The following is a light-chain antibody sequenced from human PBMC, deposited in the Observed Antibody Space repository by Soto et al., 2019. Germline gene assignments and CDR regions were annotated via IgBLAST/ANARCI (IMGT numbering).Light chain of an antibody. J-gene: IGKJ1*01. CDR2: GAS. V-gene: IGKV3-20*01. CDR3: QQYGSSFSWT. Sequence: EIVLTQSPGTLSLSPGERATLSCRASRSVSSSYLAWYQQKPGQAPRLLIYGASSRATGIPDRFSGSGSGTDFTLTISRLEPEDFAVYYCQQYGSSFSWTFGQGTKVDIK. CDR1: RSVSSSY.